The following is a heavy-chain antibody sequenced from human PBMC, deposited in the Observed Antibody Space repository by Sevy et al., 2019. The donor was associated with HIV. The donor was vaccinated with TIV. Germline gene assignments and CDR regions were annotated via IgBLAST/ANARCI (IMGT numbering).Heavy chain of an antibody. CDR3: ARDSLVDSSSWFPYYYYYGMDV. Sequence: GGSLRLSCAASGFTFSSYAMHWVRQAPGKGLEWVAVISYDGSNKYYADSVKGRFTISRDNSKNTLYLQMNSLRAEDTAVYYCARDSLVDSSSWFPYYYYYGMDVWGQGTTVTVSS. D-gene: IGHD6-13*01. J-gene: IGHJ6*02. V-gene: IGHV3-30-3*01. CDR2: ISYDGSNK. CDR1: GFTFSSYA.